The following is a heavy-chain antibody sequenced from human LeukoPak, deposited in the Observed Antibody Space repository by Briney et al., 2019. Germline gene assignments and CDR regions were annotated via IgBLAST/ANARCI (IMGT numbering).Heavy chain of an antibody. CDR1: GFTFSSYW. Sequence: GGSLRLSCAASGFTFSSYWMTRVRQAPGKGLEWVANIKTDGSQIYYVDSVKGRFTISRDNAKNSLYLQMNSLRVEDTAVYYCARDLNWETYWGQGTLVSVSS. CDR2: IKTDGSQI. J-gene: IGHJ4*02. CDR3: ARDLNWETY. V-gene: IGHV3-7*01. D-gene: IGHD7-27*01.